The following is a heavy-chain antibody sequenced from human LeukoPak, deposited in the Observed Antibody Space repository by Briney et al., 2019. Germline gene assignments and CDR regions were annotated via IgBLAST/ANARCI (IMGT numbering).Heavy chain of an antibody. CDR3: ARVGYYDILTGYFYYFDY. CDR2: IYYSGST. D-gene: IGHD3-9*01. CDR1: GGSVSSGSYN. J-gene: IGHJ4*02. Sequence: SETLSLTCTVSGGSVSSGSYNWSWIRQPPGKGLEWIGYIYYSGSTNYNPSLKSRVTISVDTSKNQFSLKLSSVTAADTAVYYCARVGYYDILTGYFYYFDYWGQGTLVTVSS. V-gene: IGHV4-61*01.